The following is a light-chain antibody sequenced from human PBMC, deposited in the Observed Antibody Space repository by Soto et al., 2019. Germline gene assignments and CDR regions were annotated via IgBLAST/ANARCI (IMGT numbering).Light chain of an antibody. CDR1: QSVSSY. V-gene: IGKV3-11*01. CDR3: QQRSNWPWT. Sequence: EIVLTQSPATLSLSPRERATLSCRASQSVSSYLAWYQQKPGQAPRLLIYDASNRATGIPARFSGSGSGTDFTLPISSLEPEDFAVYYCQQRSNWPWTFGQGTKV. J-gene: IGKJ1*01. CDR2: DAS.